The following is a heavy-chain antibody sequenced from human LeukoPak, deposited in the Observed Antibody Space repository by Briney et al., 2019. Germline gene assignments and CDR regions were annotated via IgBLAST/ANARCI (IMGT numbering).Heavy chain of an antibody. CDR1: GYSISSGYY. J-gene: IGHJ4*02. Sequence: SETLSLTCAVSGYSISSGYYRGWIRQPPGKGLEWIGSIYYSGSTYYNPSLKSRVTISVDTSKNQFSLKLSSVTAADTAVYYCARLPYYDFWSGYYTGGFDYWGQGTLVTVSS. D-gene: IGHD3-3*01. V-gene: IGHV4-38-2*01. CDR2: IYYSGST. CDR3: ARLPYYDFWSGYYTGGFDY.